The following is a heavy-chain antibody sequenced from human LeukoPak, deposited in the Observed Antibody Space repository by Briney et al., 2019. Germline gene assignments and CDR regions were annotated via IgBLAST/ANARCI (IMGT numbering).Heavy chain of an antibody. CDR1: GGSFSGYY. Sequence: SETLSLTCAVYGGSFSGYYWSWIRQPPGKGLEWIGEINHSGSTNYNPSLKSRVTISVDTSKNQFSLKLSSVTAADTAVYYCARVRGQLSILNYYYYGMDVWGQGTTVTVSS. CDR2: INHSGST. V-gene: IGHV4-34*01. CDR3: ARVRGQLSILNYYYYGMDV. D-gene: IGHD6-6*01. J-gene: IGHJ6*02.